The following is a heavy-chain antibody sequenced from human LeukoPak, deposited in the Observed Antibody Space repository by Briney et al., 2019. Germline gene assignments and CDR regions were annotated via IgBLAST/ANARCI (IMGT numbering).Heavy chain of an antibody. V-gene: IGHV1-18*01. J-gene: IGHJ4*02. CDR2: ISAYNGKT. CDR1: GYTFTSYG. CDR3: ARDVPDYDSSGYYPDY. D-gene: IGHD3-22*01. Sequence: GASVNVSCKASGYTFTSYGSSWVRQARGQGLEWMGWISAYNGKTNYAQKLQGRVTMTTHTSTSTAYMELRSLRSDDTAVYYCARDVPDYDSSGYYPDYWGQGTLVTVSS.